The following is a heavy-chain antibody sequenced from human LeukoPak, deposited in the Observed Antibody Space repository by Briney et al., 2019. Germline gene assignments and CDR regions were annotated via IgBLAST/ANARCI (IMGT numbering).Heavy chain of an antibody. CDR2: ISSSSTTI. D-gene: IGHD3-16*01. CDR3: ATDGTLTPLEY. V-gene: IGHV3-48*04. J-gene: IGHJ4*02. CDR1: GFTFSSYR. Sequence: SGGSLRLSCAASGFTFSSYRMNWVRQAPGKGLEWVSFISSSSTTIYYADSVKGRFTISRDNAKNSLYLQMNSLRAEDTAVYYCATDGTLTPLEYWGQGTLVTVSS.